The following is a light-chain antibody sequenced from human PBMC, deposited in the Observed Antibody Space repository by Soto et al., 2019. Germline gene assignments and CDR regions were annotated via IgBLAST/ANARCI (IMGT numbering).Light chain of an antibody. V-gene: IGKV3-20*01. Sequence: EIAITKSPVPLSLSPGERAALTCRASQSVSSRYLAWCQQKPGQAPRLLIYGATSSATGIPDRFSGSGSGTDFTLTISRLEPEDFAVYYYQQYGSPPTFRLGTKLEIK. CDR2: GAT. J-gene: IGKJ5*01. CDR1: QSVSSRY. CDR3: QQYGSPPT.